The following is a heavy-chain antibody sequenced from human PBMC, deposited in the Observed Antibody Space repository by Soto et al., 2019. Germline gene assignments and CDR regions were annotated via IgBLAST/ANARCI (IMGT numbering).Heavy chain of an antibody. D-gene: IGHD4-17*01. Sequence: GASVKVSCRASGFTFTSSAVQWLQQARGQRLEWTGWIVVGSGNTNYAQKFQERVTITRDMSTSTAYMELSSLRSEDTAVYYCAADYGDVPAFDIWGQGTMVTVSS. CDR3: AADYGDVPAFDI. V-gene: IGHV1-58*01. CDR1: GFTFTSSA. J-gene: IGHJ3*02. CDR2: IVVGSGNT.